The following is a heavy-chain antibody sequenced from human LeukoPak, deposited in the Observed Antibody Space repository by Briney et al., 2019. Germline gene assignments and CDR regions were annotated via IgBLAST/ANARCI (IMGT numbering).Heavy chain of an antibody. CDR3: ARDPSGYSSGWYDDY. D-gene: IGHD6-19*01. Sequence: GASVKVSCKASGYTFTGYYMHWVRQAPGQGLEWMGWINPNSGGTNYAQKFQGRVTMTRDTSISTAYMELSRLRSDDTAVYYCARDPSGYSSGWYDDYWGQGTLVTVSS. J-gene: IGHJ4*02. V-gene: IGHV1-2*02. CDR2: INPNSGGT. CDR1: GYTFTGYY.